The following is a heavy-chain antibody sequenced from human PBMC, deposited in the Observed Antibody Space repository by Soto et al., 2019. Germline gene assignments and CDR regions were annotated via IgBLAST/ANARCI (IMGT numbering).Heavy chain of an antibody. Sequence: ASVKVSCKVSGYTLTELSMHWVRQAPGKGLEWMGGFDPEDGETIYAQKFQGRVTMTEDTSTSTAYMELRSLRSDDTAVYYCARDAFSGSSPFDYWGQGTLVTVSS. CDR3: ARDAFSGSSPFDY. J-gene: IGHJ4*02. CDR2: FDPEDGET. V-gene: IGHV1-24*01. D-gene: IGHD5-12*01. CDR1: GYTLTELS.